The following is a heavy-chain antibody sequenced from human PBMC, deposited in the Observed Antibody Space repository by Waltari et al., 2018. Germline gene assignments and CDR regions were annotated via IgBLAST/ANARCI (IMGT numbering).Heavy chain of an antibody. V-gene: IGHV4-38-2*01. J-gene: IGHJ3*02. CDR2: IYHSGST. Sequence: QVQLQESGPGLVKPSETLSLTCAVSGYSISSGYYWGWIRQPPGKGREWIGSIYHSGSTYYNPSLKSRVTISVDTSKNQFSLKLSSVTAADTAVYYCARVGEMAFDIWGQGTMVTVSS. D-gene: IGHD3-10*01. CDR3: ARVGEMAFDI. CDR1: GYSISSGYY.